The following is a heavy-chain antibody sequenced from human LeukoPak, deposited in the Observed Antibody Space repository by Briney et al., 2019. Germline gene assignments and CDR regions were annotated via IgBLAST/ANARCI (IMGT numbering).Heavy chain of an antibody. CDR3: AKRGLLWFGELPYFDY. CDR2: ISGSGGST. D-gene: IGHD3-10*01. CDR1: GFTLSNYW. V-gene: IGHV3-23*01. Sequence: GGSLRLSCVASGFTLSNYWMSWVRQAPGKGLEWVSAISGSGGSTYYADSVKGRFTISRDNSKNTLYLQMNSLRAEDTAVYYCAKRGLLWFGELPYFDYWGQGTLVTVSS. J-gene: IGHJ4*02.